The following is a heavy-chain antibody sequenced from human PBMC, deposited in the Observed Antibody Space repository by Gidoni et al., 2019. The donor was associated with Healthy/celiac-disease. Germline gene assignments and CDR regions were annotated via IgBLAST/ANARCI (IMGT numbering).Heavy chain of an antibody. Sequence: EVQLVQSGAEVKKPGESLKISCQGSGYSFTSYWHGWVRQMPGKGLEWMGIIYPGDSDTRYSPSFQGQVTISADKSISTAYLQWSSLKASDTAMYYCARHTRRAQEYNWFDPWGQGTLVTVSS. V-gene: IGHV5-51*01. CDR1: GYSFTSYW. J-gene: IGHJ5*02. D-gene: IGHD2-2*01. CDR3: ARHTRRAQEYNWFDP. CDR2: IYPGDSDT.